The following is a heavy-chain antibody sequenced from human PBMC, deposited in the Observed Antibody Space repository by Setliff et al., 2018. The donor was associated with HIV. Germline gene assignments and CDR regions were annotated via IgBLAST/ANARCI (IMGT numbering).Heavy chain of an antibody. V-gene: IGHV5-51*01. CDR2: IHPGDSDT. CDR1: GYSFTSYW. D-gene: IGHD6-25*01. J-gene: IGHJ4*02. CDR3: VRYIGAAAGYIDH. Sequence: GESLKISCKGSGYSFTSYWIGWVRQMPGKGLEWMGIIHPGDSDTRYSPSFQGQVTISADRSISTAYLQWSSLKASDTAMYYCVRYIGAAAGYIDHWGQGTLVTVS.